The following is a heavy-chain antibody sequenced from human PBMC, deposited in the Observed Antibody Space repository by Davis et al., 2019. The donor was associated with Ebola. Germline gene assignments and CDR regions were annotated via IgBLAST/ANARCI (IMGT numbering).Heavy chain of an antibody. D-gene: IGHD3-10*01. J-gene: IGHJ4*02. CDR1: GYSFTSYW. CDR2: IYPGDSDT. CDR3: ARHGRGGYYGSGNDY. V-gene: IGHV5-51*01. Sequence: GESLKISCKASGYSFTSYWIGWVRQMPGKGLEWMGMIYPGDSDTRYSPSFQGQVTISVDKSINTAYLQWSSLKASDTAMYYCARHGRGGYYGSGNDYWGQGALVTVSS.